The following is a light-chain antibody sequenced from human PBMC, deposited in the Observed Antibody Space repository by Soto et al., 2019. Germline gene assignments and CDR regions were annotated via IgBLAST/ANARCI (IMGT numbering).Light chain of an antibody. J-gene: IGKJ4*01. Sequence: EIVLTQSPAILSLSPGERATLSCRASQSLTTNFLSWYQQKPGQAPRLLIYGPSSRAPGCPGRFSGDGAGTDFTLTINGLAHEDFAVYFCQQYSNSQFSFGGGTKVEI. CDR1: QSLTTNF. V-gene: IGKV3D-7*01. CDR2: GPS. CDR3: QQYSNSQFS.